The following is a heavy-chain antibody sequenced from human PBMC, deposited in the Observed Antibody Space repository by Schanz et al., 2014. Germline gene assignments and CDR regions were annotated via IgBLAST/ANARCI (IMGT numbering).Heavy chain of an antibody. CDR1: GGTFSSFG. CDR2: IIPSLGLA. Sequence: VQLEQSGAEVKKPGSSVKVSCKASGGTFSSFGINWVRQAPGQGLEWMGRIIPSLGLAKYEQKFQDKVTITADTSTTTAYMELSSLRSEDTAMYYCARDRRRYCSTASCLHDNWFDPWGQGTLVIVSS. CDR3: ARDRRRYCSTASCLHDNWFDP. J-gene: IGHJ5*02. V-gene: IGHV1-69*04. D-gene: IGHD2-2*01.